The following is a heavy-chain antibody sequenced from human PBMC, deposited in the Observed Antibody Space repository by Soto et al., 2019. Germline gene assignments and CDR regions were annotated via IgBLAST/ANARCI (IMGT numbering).Heavy chain of an antibody. CDR2: IYWNDDK. CDR3: AKSGSSGWYGWFDP. J-gene: IGHJ5*02. D-gene: IGHD6-19*01. V-gene: IGHV2-5*01. CDR1: GFSLRTSGVG. Sequence: SGPTLVNPTQPLTLTCIFSGFSLRTSGVGVGWIRQPPGKALEWLGFIYWNDDKRYSPSLKSRLTIAKDTSKNQVVLTMTNMDPVDTATYYCAKSGSSGWYGWFDPWGQGTLVTVSS.